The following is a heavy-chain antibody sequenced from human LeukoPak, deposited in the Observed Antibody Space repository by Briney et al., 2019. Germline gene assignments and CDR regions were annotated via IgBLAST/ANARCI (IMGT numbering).Heavy chain of an antibody. D-gene: IGHD3-22*01. CDR3: AKDRASNPYYYDSSGYYLDY. V-gene: IGHV3-23*01. CDR1: GFTFSSYA. CDR2: ISGSGGST. J-gene: IGHJ4*02. Sequence: GGSLRLSCAASGFTFSSYAMSWVRQAPGKGLEWVSAISGSGGSTYYADSVKGRFTISRDNSKNTLYLQMNSLRAEDTAVYYCAKDRASNPYYYDSSGYYLDYWGQGTLVAVSS.